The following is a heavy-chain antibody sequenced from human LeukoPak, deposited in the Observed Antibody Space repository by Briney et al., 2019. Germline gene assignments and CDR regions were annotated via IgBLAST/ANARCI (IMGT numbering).Heavy chain of an antibody. CDR1: GFTFSSYW. V-gene: IGHV3-7*01. D-gene: IGHD3-10*01. CDR2: IKQDGSEK. Sequence: GGSLRLSCAASGFTFSSYWMSWVRQAPGKGLEWVANIKQDGSEKYYVDSVKGRFTISRDNAKNSLYLQMNSLRAEDTAVYYCARSMVRGVDAFDIWGQGTMVTVSS. CDR3: ARSMVRGVDAFDI. J-gene: IGHJ3*02.